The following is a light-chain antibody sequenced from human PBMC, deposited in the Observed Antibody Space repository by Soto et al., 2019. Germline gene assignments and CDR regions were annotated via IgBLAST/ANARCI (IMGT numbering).Light chain of an antibody. CDR3: QQYYSYPLT. Sequence: IQMTQSPSTLSGSVGDRVTITCRASQGISSYLAWYQQKPGKAPKLLIYAASTLQSGVPSRFSGSGSGTDFTLTISCQQSQYFASYYCQQYYSYPLTYGGGTKVAIK. CDR2: AAS. J-gene: IGKJ4*02. CDR1: QGISSY. V-gene: IGKV1-8*01.